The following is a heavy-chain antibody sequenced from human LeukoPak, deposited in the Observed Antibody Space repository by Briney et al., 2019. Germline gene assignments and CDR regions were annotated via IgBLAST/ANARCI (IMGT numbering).Heavy chain of an antibody. Sequence: PGGSLRLSCAASRFTVSNNYMSWVRQAPGKGLEWVSVIYSGGSTYYADSVEGRSTISRDNSKNTLYLQMNSLRVEDTAVYYCARTHSYRFDPWGQGTLVTVSS. D-gene: IGHD5-18*01. J-gene: IGHJ5*02. CDR1: RFTVSNNY. CDR2: IYSGGST. CDR3: ARTHSYRFDP. V-gene: IGHV3-66*01.